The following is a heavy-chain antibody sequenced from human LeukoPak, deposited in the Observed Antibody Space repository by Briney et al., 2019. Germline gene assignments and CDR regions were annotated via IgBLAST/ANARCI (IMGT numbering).Heavy chain of an antibody. V-gene: IGHV3-73*01. J-gene: IGHJ4*02. D-gene: IGHD3-22*01. CDR1: GFTFTGSA. CDR2: IRSKADNYAT. CDR3: TSRYDRSAY. Sequence: PGGSLRLSCAASGFTFTGSAMHWVRQASGRGPEGVGRIRSKADNYATTYAASVKGRFTISRDDSKNTAYLQMDSLKTEDTAVYYCTSRYDRSAYWGQGTLVTVSS.